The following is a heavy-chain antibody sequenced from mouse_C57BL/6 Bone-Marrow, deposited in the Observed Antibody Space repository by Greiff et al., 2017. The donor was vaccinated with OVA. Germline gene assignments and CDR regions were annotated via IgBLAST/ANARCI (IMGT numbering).Heavy chain of an antibody. CDR1: GYAFTNYL. J-gene: IGHJ2*01. D-gene: IGHD1-1*01. CDR2: INPGSGGT. Sequence: VQLQQSGAELVRPGTSVKVSCKASGYAFTNYLIEWVKQRPGQGLEWIGVINPGSGGTNYNEKFKGKATLTADKSSSTAYMQLSSLTSEDSAVYVCAGYPVVAPYCDYWGQGTTLTVSS. V-gene: IGHV1-54*01. CDR3: AGYPVVAPYCDY.